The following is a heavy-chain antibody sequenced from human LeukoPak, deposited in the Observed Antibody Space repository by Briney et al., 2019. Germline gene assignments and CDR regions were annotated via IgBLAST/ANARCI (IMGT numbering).Heavy chain of an antibody. J-gene: IGHJ5*02. D-gene: IGHD5-12*01. CDR3: ARTLIVATISFWFDP. Sequence: SETLSLTCTLSGGSISSSTFYWGWIRQPPGKGLEWIGEINHSGSTNYNPSLKSRVTISVDTSKNQFSLKLSSVTAADTAVYYCARTLIVATISFWFDPWGQGTLVTVSS. CDR1: GGSISSSTFY. CDR2: INHSGST. V-gene: IGHV4-39*07.